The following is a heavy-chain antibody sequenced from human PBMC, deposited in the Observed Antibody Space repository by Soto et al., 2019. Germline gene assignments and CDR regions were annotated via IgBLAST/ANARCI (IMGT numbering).Heavy chain of an antibody. Sequence: GGSLRLSCAASGFTFSSYAMSWVRQAPGKGLEWVSAISVSGGSTYYADSVKGRFTSSRDNSKNTLYQQMNSLRAEDTAVYYCDKEGGIAAAGNHFDYCGHGTMVTVSS. V-gene: IGHV3-23*01. CDR3: DKEGGIAAAGNHFDY. CDR1: GFTFSSYA. D-gene: IGHD6-13*01. CDR2: ISVSGGST. J-gene: IGHJ4*01.